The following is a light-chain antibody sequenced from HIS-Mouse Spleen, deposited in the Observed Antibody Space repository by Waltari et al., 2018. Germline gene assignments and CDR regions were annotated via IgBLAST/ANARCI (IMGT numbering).Light chain of an antibody. CDR2: EDS. CDR3: YSTDSSGNHVV. V-gene: IGLV3-10*01. J-gene: IGLJ2*01. Sequence: SYELTQPPSVSVSPGQTARITCSGDALPQKYDYWYQQKSGQAPVLVIYEDSKRPSGIPGRFSGSISGTMATLTISGAQVEDEADYYCYSTDSSGNHVVFGGGTKLTVL. CDR1: ALPQKY.